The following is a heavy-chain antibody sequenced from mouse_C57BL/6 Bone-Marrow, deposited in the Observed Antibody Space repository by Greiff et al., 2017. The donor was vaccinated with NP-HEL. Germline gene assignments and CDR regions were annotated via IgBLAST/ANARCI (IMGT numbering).Heavy chain of an antibody. J-gene: IGHJ2*01. CDR3: ARGNDYAFDY. D-gene: IGHD2-4*01. CDR2: ISDGGSYT. Sequence: DVHLVESGGGLVKPGGSLKLSCAASGFTFSSYAMSWVRQTPEKRLEWVATISDGGSYTYYPDNVKGRFTISRDNAKNNLYLQMSHLKSEDTAMYYCARGNDYAFDYWGQGTTLTVSS. V-gene: IGHV5-4*01. CDR1: GFTFSSYA.